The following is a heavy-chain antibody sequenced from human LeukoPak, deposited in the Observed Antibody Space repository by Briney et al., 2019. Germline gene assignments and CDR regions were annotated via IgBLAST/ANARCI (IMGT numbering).Heavy chain of an antibody. CDR2: IKHDGSEK. Sequence: GGSLRLSCAASGFIFNNYWMSWVRQAPGKGLEWVANIKHDGSEKNYVDSVKGRFTISRDNAKNSLYLQMNSLRAEDTAVYYCATPLDYYDRSDSHQGGDWGQGTLATVSS. J-gene: IGHJ4*02. CDR1: GFIFNNYW. V-gene: IGHV3-7*03. D-gene: IGHD3-22*01. CDR3: ATPLDYYDRSDSHQGGD.